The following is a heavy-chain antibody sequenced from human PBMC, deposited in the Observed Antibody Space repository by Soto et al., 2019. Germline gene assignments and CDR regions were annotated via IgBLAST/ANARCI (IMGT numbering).Heavy chain of an antibody. CDR3: ARELRPVDDDSSGPVGG. CDR2: IYYSGNT. V-gene: IGHV4-30-4*01. J-gene: IGHJ4*01. D-gene: IGHD3-22*01. Sequence: SLTCTVSGDSISSGDYYWSWIRQPPGKGLEWIGYIYYSGNTYYDPSLKTRVTISVDTSKNQFSLKLSSVTDADTAVYYCARELRPVDDDSSGPVGGWGHGTLVTVSS. CDR1: GDSISSGDYY.